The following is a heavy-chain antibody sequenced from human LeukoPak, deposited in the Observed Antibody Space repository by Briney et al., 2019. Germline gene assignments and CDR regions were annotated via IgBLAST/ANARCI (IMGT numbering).Heavy chain of an antibody. Sequence: PSETLSLTCTVSGGSISSYYRSWIRQPPGKGLEWIGYIYYSGSTNYNPSLKSRVTISVDTSKNQFSLKLSSVTAADTAVYYCARGPYYGDYEGYWGQGTLVTVSS. CDR3: ARGPYYGDYEGY. CDR2: IYYSGST. V-gene: IGHV4-59*01. CDR1: GGSISSYY. D-gene: IGHD4-17*01. J-gene: IGHJ4*02.